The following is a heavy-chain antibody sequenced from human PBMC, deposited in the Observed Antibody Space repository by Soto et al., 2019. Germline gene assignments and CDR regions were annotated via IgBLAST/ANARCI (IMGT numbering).Heavy chain of an antibody. CDR3: ARHPDVARGGFDP. J-gene: IGHJ5*02. CDR1: GGSISSSRYY. D-gene: IGHD3-10*01. CDR2: IYYSGST. V-gene: IGHV4-39*01. Sequence: QPQLQESGPGLVKPSETLSLTCTVSGGSISSSRYYWGWIRQPPGKGLEWIGSIYYSGSTYHNPSLKSRVTISVDTSKNQFSLKLSSVTAADTAVYHCARHPDVARGGFDPWGQGTLVTVSS.